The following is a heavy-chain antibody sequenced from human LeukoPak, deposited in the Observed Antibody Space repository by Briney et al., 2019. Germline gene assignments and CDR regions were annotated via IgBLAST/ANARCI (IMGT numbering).Heavy chain of an antibody. CDR1: GFTFSSYT. CDR3: ARFAAGGSYYYYMDV. CDR2: IGTSSTTI. J-gene: IGHJ6*03. V-gene: IGHV3-48*01. Sequence: GGSLRLSCAASGFTFSSYTMNWVRQPPGKGLEWDSNIGTSSTTIYYADSVKGRFTISRDNAKNSLYLQMNSLRADDTAVYYCARFAAGGSYYYYMDVWGKGTTVTVSS. D-gene: IGHD6-25*01.